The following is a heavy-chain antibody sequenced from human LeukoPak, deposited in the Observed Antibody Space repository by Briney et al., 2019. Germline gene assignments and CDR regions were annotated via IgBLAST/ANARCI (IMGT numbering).Heavy chain of an antibody. D-gene: IGHD2-15*01. CDR3: ARGRPPVGYYFDY. Sequence: SETLSLTCAVYGGSFSGYYWSWIRQPPGKGLEWIGEINHSGSTSYNPSLKSRVTISVDTSKNQFSLKLSSVTAADTAVYYCARGRPPVGYYFDYWGQGTLVTVSS. J-gene: IGHJ4*02. CDR1: GGSFSGYY. CDR2: INHSGST. V-gene: IGHV4-34*01.